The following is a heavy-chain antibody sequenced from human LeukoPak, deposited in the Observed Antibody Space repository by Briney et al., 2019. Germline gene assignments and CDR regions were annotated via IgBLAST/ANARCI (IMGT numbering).Heavy chain of an antibody. Sequence: PGGSLRLSCAASGFTVSSNYMSWVRQAPGKGLEWVSVIYSGGSTYYADSVKGRFTISRDNSKNTLYLQMNSLRAEDTAVYYCAKERSVRGVRYYYGMDVWGQGTTVTVSS. CDR3: AKERSVRGVRYYYGMDV. CDR2: IYSGGST. V-gene: IGHV3-66*01. J-gene: IGHJ6*02. CDR1: GFTVSSNY. D-gene: IGHD3-10*01.